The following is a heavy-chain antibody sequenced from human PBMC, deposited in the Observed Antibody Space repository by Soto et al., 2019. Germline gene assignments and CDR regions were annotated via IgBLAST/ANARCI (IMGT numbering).Heavy chain of an antibody. V-gene: IGHV1-18*01. Sequence: QVQLVQSGAEVKKPGASVKVSCKASGYTFTSYGISWLRQAPGQGLEWMGWISAYNGNTNYAQKLKGRVTMTTDTSTSTAYMELRSLRSDDTAVYYCAREIIGDYGPNWFDPWGQGTLVTVSS. J-gene: IGHJ5*02. CDR2: ISAYNGNT. CDR1: GYTFTSYG. CDR3: AREIIGDYGPNWFDP. D-gene: IGHD4-17*01.